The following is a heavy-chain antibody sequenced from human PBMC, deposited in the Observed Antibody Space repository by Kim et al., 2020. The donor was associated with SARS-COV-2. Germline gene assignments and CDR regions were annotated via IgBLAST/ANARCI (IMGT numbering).Heavy chain of an antibody. CDR3: ARSGSRSGNWCDP. J-gene: IGHJ5*02. D-gene: IGHD1-26*01. Sequence: YAQKVKGRVTITADKSTSTAYMALSSVRSEDTAVYYCARSGSRSGNWCDPWGQGTLVTVSS. V-gene: IGHV1-69*02.